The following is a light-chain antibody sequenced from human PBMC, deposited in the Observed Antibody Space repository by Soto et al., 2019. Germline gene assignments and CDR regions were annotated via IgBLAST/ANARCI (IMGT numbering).Light chain of an antibody. V-gene: IGKV1-9*01. CDR1: QEISTS. CDR3: QHLRTYPFS. J-gene: IGKJ2*03. Sequence: DIQLTQSPSFLSASVGDRVTVSCRASQEISTSLAWFQQKAGKVPQLLVYPASTLQDGVPSMFSGSGSGTYFTLAINNLQAEDFATYYCQHLRTYPFSFGQGTKLDIK. CDR2: PAS.